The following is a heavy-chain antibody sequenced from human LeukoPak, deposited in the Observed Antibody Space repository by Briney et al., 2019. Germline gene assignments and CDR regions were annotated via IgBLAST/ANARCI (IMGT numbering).Heavy chain of an antibody. CDR2: ISTSGNTT. J-gene: IGHJ4*02. D-gene: IGHD3-3*02. CDR1: GFTFSSYD. Sequence: GGSLRLSCAASGFTFSSYDMNWLRQAPGKGLEWVSYISTSGNTTYYADSVKGRFTISRDNSKNTLYLQMNSLRAEDTAVYYCAKLEDYWGQGTLVTVSS. CDR3: AKLEDY. V-gene: IGHV3-48*03.